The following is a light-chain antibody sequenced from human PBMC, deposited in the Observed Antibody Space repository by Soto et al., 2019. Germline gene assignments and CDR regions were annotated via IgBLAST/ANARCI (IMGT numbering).Light chain of an antibody. CDR2: ATS. V-gene: IGKV3-15*01. CDR3: QQYGCWPLT. CDR1: QSVGNN. J-gene: IGKJ4*01. Sequence: EIVLTQSPATLSVSPGERATLSCRASQSVGNNFAWYQQKPGQAPRLLIFATSTRATGVPARFSGSGSGTEFTLTISSLQSEDFAVYYCQQYGCWPLTFGGGAKVEIE.